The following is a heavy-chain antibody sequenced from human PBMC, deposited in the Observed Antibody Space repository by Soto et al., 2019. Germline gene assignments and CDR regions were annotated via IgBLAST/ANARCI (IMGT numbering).Heavy chain of an antibody. CDR1: GFSLTSSAVG. Sequence: QITLKESGPTLVKPTQTLTLTCTFSGFSLTSSAVGVGWIRQPPGKAPEWLALLYWDDDNQYSPSLRNRLTLTKDTSKNQVVLTMTNKAPVDTATYYCAHGSGWLFDYWGQGTLVTVSS. CDR2: LYWDDDN. D-gene: IGHD6-19*01. J-gene: IGHJ4*02. CDR3: AHGSGWLFDY. V-gene: IGHV2-5*02.